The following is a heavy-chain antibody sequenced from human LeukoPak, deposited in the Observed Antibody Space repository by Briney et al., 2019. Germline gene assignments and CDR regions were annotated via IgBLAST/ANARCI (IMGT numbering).Heavy chain of an antibody. D-gene: IGHD6-13*01. Sequence: SETLSLTCTVSGGSISSYYWSWIRQPAGKGLEWIGRIYTSGSTNYNPSLKSRVTMSVDTSKNQFSLKLSSVTAADTAVYYCARELSGYSSSWYFLIDYWGQGTLVTVSS. V-gene: IGHV4-4*07. CDR3: ARELSGYSSSWYFLIDY. J-gene: IGHJ4*02. CDR1: GGSISSYY. CDR2: IYTSGST.